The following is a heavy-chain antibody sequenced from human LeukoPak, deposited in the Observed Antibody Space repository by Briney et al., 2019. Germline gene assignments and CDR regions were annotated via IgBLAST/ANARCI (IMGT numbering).Heavy chain of an antibody. CDR3: ARADPVSY. Sequence: ASVKVSCKTSGDTFTGSFIHWMRPAPGQGLEWMGWISSNTGGTLSAQKFQGRLTMTRDTSISTAYMELSSLRSDDTAVYYCARADPVSYLGQGTQVTVSS. V-gene: IGHV1-2*02. J-gene: IGHJ4*02. CDR1: GDTFTGSF. CDR2: ISSNTGGT.